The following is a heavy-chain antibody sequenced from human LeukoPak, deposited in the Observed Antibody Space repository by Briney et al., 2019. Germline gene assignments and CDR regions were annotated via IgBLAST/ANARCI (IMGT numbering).Heavy chain of an antibody. CDR1: GFTFTTYS. J-gene: IGHJ4*02. CDR2: INVGNGNT. D-gene: IGHD3-10*01. CDR3: ARDLIVYGSGSYFDY. V-gene: IGHV1-3*01. Sequence: ASVKVSCKTSGFTFTTYSIHWVRQAPGQGLEWMAWINVGNGNTKYSQNLQGRLTITTDTSASTAYMELSSLRSEDTALYFCARDLIVYGSGSYFDYWGQGTLVTVSS.